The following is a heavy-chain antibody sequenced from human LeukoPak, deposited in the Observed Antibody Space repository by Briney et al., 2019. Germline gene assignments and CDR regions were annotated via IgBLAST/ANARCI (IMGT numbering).Heavy chain of an antibody. D-gene: IGHD2-15*01. V-gene: IGHV3-21*01. CDR1: GFTFSSYT. CDR3: ARGSEGYCSGGGCYYGMDI. J-gene: IGHJ6*01. CDR2: ISSSSSYI. Sequence: GGSLRLSCAASGFTFSSYTMNWVRQAPGKGLEWVSYISSSSSYIYYADSVKGRFTISRDNAKNSLYLQMNSLRAEDTAVYYCARGSEGYCSGGGCYYGMDIWGQGTTVTVSS.